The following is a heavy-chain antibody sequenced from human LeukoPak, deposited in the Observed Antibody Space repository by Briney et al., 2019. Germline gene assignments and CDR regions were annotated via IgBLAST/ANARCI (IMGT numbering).Heavy chain of an antibody. D-gene: IGHD1-26*01. CDR1: GFSFNIYA. V-gene: IGHV3-30*04. J-gene: IGHJ3*02. CDR3: ARPTYSGSYYHRHDAFDI. CDR2: ISYDGSNK. Sequence: QAGGSLRLSCAASGFSFNIYAMGWVRQAPGKGLEWVAVISYDGSNKYYADSVKGRFTISRDNSKNTLYLQMNSLRAEDTAVYYCARPTYSGSYYHRHDAFDIWGQGTMVTVSS.